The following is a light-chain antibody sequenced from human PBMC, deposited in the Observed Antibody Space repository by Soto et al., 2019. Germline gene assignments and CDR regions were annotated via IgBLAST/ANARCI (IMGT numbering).Light chain of an antibody. CDR2: AAS. CDR3: QQLNNYPPIT. V-gene: IGKV1-9*01. J-gene: IGKJ5*01. CDR1: QGISSY. Sequence: IPLTQSPSSLSASVGDRVTITCRASQGISSYLAWYQQKPGKAPKLLNYAASTLQSGVPSRFSGSGSGTDFTLTISSLQPEDFATYYCQQLNNYPPITFGQGTRLEIK.